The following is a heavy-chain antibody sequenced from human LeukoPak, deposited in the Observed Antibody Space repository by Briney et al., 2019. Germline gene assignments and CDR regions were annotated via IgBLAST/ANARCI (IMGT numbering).Heavy chain of an antibody. Sequence: SETLSLTCTVSGGSINSHYWSWIRQPAGQGLEWIGRIYSTGSTSYNPSLKSRVTISVDTSKNQFSLKLSSVTAADTAMYYCARGGYTYGYGYWGQGNMVTVSS. CDR1: GGSINSHY. CDR3: ARGGYTYGYGY. D-gene: IGHD5-18*01. J-gene: IGHJ4*02. V-gene: IGHV4-4*07. CDR2: IYSTGST.